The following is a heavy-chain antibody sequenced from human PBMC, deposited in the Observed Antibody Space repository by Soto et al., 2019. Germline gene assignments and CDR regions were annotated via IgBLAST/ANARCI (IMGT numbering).Heavy chain of an antibody. J-gene: IGHJ4*02. CDR1: GFTFSSHW. V-gene: IGHV3-7*01. D-gene: IGHD3-16*01. Sequence: GGSLRLSCAASGFTFSSHWMTWVRQAPGKGLEWVANIKQDGSVIYYVDSLKGRFTISRDNAKNSLYLQMNSLRAEDTAVYYCARNIGGSSSLWGQGTLVTVSS. CDR2: IKQDGSVI. CDR3: ARNIGGSSSL.